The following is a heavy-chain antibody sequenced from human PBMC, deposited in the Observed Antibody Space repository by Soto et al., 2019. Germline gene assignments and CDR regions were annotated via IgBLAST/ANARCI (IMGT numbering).Heavy chain of an antibody. CDR2: MSFDGSNK. CDR1: GFTFRSYG. D-gene: IGHD1-1*01. Sequence: QVQLVESGGGVVHPGRSLRLSCAASGFTFRSYGMHWVRQAPGKGLEWVALMSFDGSNKYYADSVRGRFTISSDNSKSTLYLQMDILRPEDTAVYYCAKEFGWELQLSHPYYNSGMDVWGQGTTVTVSS. V-gene: IGHV3-30*18. J-gene: IGHJ6*02. CDR3: AKEFGWELQLSHPYYNSGMDV.